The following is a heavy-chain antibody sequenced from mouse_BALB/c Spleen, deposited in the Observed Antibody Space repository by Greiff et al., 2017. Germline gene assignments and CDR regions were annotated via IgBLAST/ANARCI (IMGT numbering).Heavy chain of an antibody. D-gene: IGHD2-14*01. CDR2: IDPENGDT. CDR3: NAWGRYGFAY. J-gene: IGHJ3*01. Sequence: VQLQQSGAELVRPGASVKLSCTASGFNIKDYYMHWVKQRPEQGLEWIGRIDPENGDTEYAPKFQGKATMTADTSSNTAYLQLSSLTSEDTAVYYCNAWGRYGFAYWGQGTLVTVSA. CDR1: GFNIKDYY. V-gene: IGHV14-4*02.